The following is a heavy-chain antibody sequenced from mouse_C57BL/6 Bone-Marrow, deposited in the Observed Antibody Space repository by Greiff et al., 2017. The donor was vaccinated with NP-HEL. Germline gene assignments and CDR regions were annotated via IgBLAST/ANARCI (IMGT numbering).Heavy chain of an antibody. Sequence: QVQLQQSGAELVRPGSSVKLSCKASGYTFTSYWMDWVKQRPGQGLEWIGNIYPSDSETHYNQKFKDKATLTVDKSSSTAYMQLSSLTSEDSAVYYCARNYYGYDDDWGQGTTLTVSS. CDR3: ARNYYGYDDD. CDR2: IYPSDSET. J-gene: IGHJ2*01. V-gene: IGHV1-61*01. CDR1: GYTFTSYW. D-gene: IGHD2-2*01.